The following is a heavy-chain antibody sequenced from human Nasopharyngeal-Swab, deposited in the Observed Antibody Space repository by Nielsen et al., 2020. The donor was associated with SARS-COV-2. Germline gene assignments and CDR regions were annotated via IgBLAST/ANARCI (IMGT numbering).Heavy chain of an antibody. CDR3: ARDKRPQDHYDSSAISIDY. CDR1: GYTSISYY. Sequence: ASVKVSCKASGYTSISYYMHWVRQAPAQGLEWMGTINPSGGSTSYEQKFQGRVTTTKDTSTSTVYMELSSLRSEDTAVYYCARDKRPQDHYDSSAISIDYWGQGTLVTVSS. V-gene: IGHV1-46*01. D-gene: IGHD3-22*01. J-gene: IGHJ4*02. CDR2: INPSGGST.